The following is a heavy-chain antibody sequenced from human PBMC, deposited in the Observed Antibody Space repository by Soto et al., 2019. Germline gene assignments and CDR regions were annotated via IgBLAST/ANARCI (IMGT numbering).Heavy chain of an antibody. J-gene: IGHJ6*02. V-gene: IGHV3-23*01. Sequence: GGSLRLSCAASGFTFSSYAMSWVRQAPGKGLEWVSAIGGSGGSTYYADSVKGRFTISRDNSKNTLYLQMNSLRAEDTAVYYCAKCTPSPPQTLYGMDVWGQGTTVTVSS. CDR3: AKCTPSPPQTLYGMDV. CDR2: IGGSGGST. D-gene: IGHD2-15*01. CDR1: GFTFSSYA.